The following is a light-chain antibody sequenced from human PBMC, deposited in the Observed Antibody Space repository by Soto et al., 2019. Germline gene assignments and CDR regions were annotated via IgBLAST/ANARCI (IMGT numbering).Light chain of an antibody. V-gene: IGKV1-33*01. CDR2: DAS. Sequence: IQMTHSPSSLSASVGDRVTITCQASQDISNYLNWYQQKPGKAPKLLIYDASNLETGVPSRFSGSGSGTDFTFTISSLQPVDIATYYCQQYDHLPLPFGGGTKVDIK. CDR1: QDISNY. J-gene: IGKJ4*01. CDR3: QQYDHLPLP.